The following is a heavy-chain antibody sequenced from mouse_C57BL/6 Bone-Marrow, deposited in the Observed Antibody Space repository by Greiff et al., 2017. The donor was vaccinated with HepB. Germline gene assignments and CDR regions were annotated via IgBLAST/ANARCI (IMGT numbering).Heavy chain of an antibody. CDR3: ARPYYDYDVGY. CDR2: ISDGGSYT. D-gene: IGHD2-4*01. J-gene: IGHJ2*01. V-gene: IGHV5-4*01. CDR1: GFTFSSYA. Sequence: EVQLVESGGGLVKPGGSLKLSCAASGFTFSSYAMSWVRQTPEKRLEWVATISDGGSYTYYPDNVKGRFTISRDNAKNNLYLQMSHLKSEDTAMYYCARPYYDYDVGYWGQGTTLTVSS.